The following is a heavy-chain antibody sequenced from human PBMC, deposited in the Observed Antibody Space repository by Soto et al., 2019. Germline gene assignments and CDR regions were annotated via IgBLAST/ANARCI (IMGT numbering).Heavy chain of an antibody. CDR1: GFTFSNHG. D-gene: IGHD3-10*01. CDR3: ARASNYYGSGNYYGGFDY. Sequence: QVQLAESGGGVVQPGRSLRLSCTASGFTFSNHGMHWVRQAPGKGLEWVAVLSYDGGNKYYRQSVKGRFTISRDNSKTTLYLQMDSLRDEDTAVYFCARASNYYGSGNYYGGFDYWGQGNLVTVSS. CDR2: LSYDGGNK. V-gene: IGHV3-30*03. J-gene: IGHJ4*02.